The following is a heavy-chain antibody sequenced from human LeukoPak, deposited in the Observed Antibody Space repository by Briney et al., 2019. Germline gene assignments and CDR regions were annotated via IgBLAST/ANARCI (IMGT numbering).Heavy chain of an antibody. Sequence: SETLSLTCTVTGGSISSRSYYWGWIRQPPGKGLEWIGSIYYSGSTYYNPSLKSRVTISVDTSKNQFSLKLSSVTAADTAVYYCARQGMYSSHVDYWGQGTLVTVSS. CDR3: ARQGMYSSHVDY. D-gene: IGHD6-13*01. V-gene: IGHV4-39*01. CDR1: GGSISSRSYY. CDR2: IYYSGST. J-gene: IGHJ4*02.